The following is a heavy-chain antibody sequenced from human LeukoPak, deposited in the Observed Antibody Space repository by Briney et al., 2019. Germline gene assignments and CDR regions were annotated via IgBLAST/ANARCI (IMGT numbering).Heavy chain of an antibody. Sequence: GGSLRLSCAASGSTFSSYSMNWVRQAPGKGLEWVSSISSSSSYIYYADSVKGRFTISRDNAKNSLYLQMNSLRAEDTAVYYRARLGGRGLTMVTDWGQGTLVTVSS. CDR3: ARLGGRGLTMVTD. D-gene: IGHD4/OR15-4a*01. J-gene: IGHJ4*02. V-gene: IGHV3-21*01. CDR1: GSTFSSYS. CDR2: ISSSSSYI.